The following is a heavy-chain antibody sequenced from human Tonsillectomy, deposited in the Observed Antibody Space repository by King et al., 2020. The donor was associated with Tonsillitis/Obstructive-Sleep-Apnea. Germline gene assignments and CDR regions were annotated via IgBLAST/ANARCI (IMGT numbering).Heavy chain of an antibody. D-gene: IGHD2-2*01. CDR1: GGSFSNYY. V-gene: IGHV4-34*01. Sequence: VQLQQWGAGLLKPSETLSLTCAVYGGSFSNYYWSWIRQPPGKGLEWIGEINHSGSTNYNPSLKSRVTISVDTSKNQFSLKLSSVTAAETAVYYCAGGDCSSTSCSPYYMDVWGKGTTVTVSS. CDR3: AGGDCSSTSCSPYYMDV. CDR2: INHSGST. J-gene: IGHJ6*03.